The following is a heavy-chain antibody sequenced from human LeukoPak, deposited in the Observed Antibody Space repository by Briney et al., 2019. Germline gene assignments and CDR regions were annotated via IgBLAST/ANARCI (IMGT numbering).Heavy chain of an antibody. V-gene: IGHV3-23*01. D-gene: IGHD2-2*01. CDR1: GFTFSSYA. CDR3: AQTPYVVVPAAMLSPDY. J-gene: IGHJ4*02. Sequence: GGSLRLSCAASGFTFSSYAMSWVRQAPGKGLGWVSAISGSGGSTYYADSVKGRFTISRDNSKNTLYLQMNTLRAEDTAVYYCAQTPYVVVPAAMLSPDYWGQGTLVTVSS. CDR2: ISGSGGST.